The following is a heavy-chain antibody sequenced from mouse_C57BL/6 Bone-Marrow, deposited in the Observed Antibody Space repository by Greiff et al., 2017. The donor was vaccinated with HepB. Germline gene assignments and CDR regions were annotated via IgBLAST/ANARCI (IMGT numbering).Heavy chain of an antibody. CDR3: ARSNWDRYFDV. Sequence: QVQLQQPGAELVKPGASVKLSCKASGYTFTSYWMHWVKQRPGQGLEWIGMIHPNSGSTNYNEKFKSKATLTVDKSSSTAYMQLSSLTSEDSAVYYCARSNWDRYFDVWGTGTTVTVSS. CDR2: IHPNSGST. J-gene: IGHJ1*03. D-gene: IGHD4-1*01. CDR1: GYTFTSYW. V-gene: IGHV1-64*01.